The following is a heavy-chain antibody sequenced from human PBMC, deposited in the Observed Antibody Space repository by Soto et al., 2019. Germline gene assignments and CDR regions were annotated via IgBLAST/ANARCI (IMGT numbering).Heavy chain of an antibody. V-gene: IGHV1-46*01. J-gene: IGHJ4*01. CDR3: ARADFDQYFDY. CDR1: VDGLPAKS. D-gene: IGHD3-9*01. CDR2: ISPSGDRT. Sequence: SWQSCVDGLPAKSNLALQQAPEQGLEWMGIISPSGDRTTYAQRFQGRVTMTRDTSTSTVYMELSSLTSEDTAVYYCARADFDQYFDYWGHGTKVTGSS.